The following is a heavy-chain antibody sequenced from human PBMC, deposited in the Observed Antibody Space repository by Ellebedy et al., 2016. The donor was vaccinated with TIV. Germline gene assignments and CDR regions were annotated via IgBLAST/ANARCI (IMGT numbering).Heavy chain of an antibody. CDR3: ARDQHFAFDV. CDR2: ISRDGGAT. Sequence: GESLKISCAASGFPFSSYSMNRVRQAPGKGLEWLSYISRDGGATYYADSVRGRFTISRDNVKNSMFLQMNSLRDDDTAVYSCARDQHFAFDVWGRGTLVTVSS. CDR1: GFPFSSYS. J-gene: IGHJ2*01. V-gene: IGHV3-48*02. D-gene: IGHD2/OR15-2a*01.